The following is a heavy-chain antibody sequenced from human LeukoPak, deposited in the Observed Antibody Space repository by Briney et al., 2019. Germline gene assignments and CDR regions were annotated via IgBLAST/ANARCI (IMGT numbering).Heavy chain of an antibody. J-gene: IGHJ3*02. CDR3: ARVTYYDFWSGYERQSYDAFDI. Sequence: SETLSLTCTVSGGSISSYYWSWIRQPAGKGLEWIGRIYTSGSTNYNPSLKSRLSMSVDTSKNEFSLKLSSVTAADTAVYYCARVTYYDFWSGYERQSYDAFDIWGQGTMVTVSS. V-gene: IGHV4-4*07. CDR1: GGSISSYY. CDR2: IYTSGST. D-gene: IGHD3-3*01.